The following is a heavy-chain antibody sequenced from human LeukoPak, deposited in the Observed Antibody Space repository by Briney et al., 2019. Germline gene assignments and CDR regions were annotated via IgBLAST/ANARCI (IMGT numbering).Heavy chain of an antibody. J-gene: IGHJ4*02. Sequence: GGSLRLSCAASGFTFSSYAMHWVRQAPGKGLEYVSAISSNGGSTYYANSVKGRFTISRDNSKNTLYLQMGSLRAEDMAVYYCAREFDDSRGEPYFDYWGQGTLVTVSS. CDR2: ISSNGGST. D-gene: IGHD3-22*01. V-gene: IGHV3-64*01. CDR1: GFTFSSYA. CDR3: AREFDDSRGEPYFDY.